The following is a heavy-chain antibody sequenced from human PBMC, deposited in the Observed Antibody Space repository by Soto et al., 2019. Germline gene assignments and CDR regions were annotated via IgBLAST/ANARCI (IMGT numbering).Heavy chain of an antibody. CDR3: ARALDIVVVVAAQNWFDP. D-gene: IGHD2-15*01. Sequence: QVQLQESGPGLVKPSQTLSLTCTVSGGSISSGGYYWSWIRQHPGKGLEWIGYIYYSGSTYYNPSLKSRVTISIDTSKNQFSLKLSSVTAADTAVYYCARALDIVVVVAAQNWFDPWGQGTLVTVSS. V-gene: IGHV4-31*03. CDR1: GGSISSGGYY. CDR2: IYYSGST. J-gene: IGHJ5*02.